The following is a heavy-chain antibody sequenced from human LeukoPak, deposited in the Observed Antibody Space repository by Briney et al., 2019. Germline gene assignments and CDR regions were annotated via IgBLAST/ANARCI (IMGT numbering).Heavy chain of an antibody. V-gene: IGHV4-59*08. CDR1: GDSISSYS. J-gene: IGHJ5*02. D-gene: IGHD2-2*01. CDR2: IDYSGST. Sequence: SETLSLTCTVSGDSISSYSWSWIRQPPGKGLEWIAYIDYSGSTSYNPSLKSRVTISVDTSKNQFSLNLSSVTAADTAVYYCARTLYCSSTSCYAFWFDPWGQGTLVTVSS. CDR3: ARTLYCSSTSCYAFWFDP.